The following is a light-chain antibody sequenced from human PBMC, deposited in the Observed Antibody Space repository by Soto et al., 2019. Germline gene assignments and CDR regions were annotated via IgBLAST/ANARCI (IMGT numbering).Light chain of an antibody. CDR3: QQYYTIPLT. Sequence: DIVRTQSPDSLAVSLGERATINCKSSQSVLYSSNNKNYLAWYQQKAGQPPKLLIYWASTRESGVPDRFSGSGSGTDFTLTISSLQTEDVAVYSCQQYYTIPLTFGGGTKVEIK. CDR2: WAS. V-gene: IGKV4-1*01. CDR1: QSVLYSSNNKNY. J-gene: IGKJ4*01.